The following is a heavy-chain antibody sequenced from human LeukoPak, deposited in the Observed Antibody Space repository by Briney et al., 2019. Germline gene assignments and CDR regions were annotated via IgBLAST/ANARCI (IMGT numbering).Heavy chain of an antibody. CDR3: AFSSSWYGGYYFDY. V-gene: IGHV1-69*06. CDR2: IIPIFGTA. Sequence: SVKVSCKASGGTFSSYAISWVRQAPGQGLEWMGGIIPIFGTANYAQKFQGRVTITADKSTSTAYMELSSLRSEDTAVYYCAFSSSWYGGYYFDYWGQGILVTVSS. J-gene: IGHJ4*02. CDR1: GGTFSSYA. D-gene: IGHD6-13*01.